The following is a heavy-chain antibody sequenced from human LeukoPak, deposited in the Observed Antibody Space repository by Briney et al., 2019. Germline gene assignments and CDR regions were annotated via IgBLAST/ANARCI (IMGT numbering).Heavy chain of an antibody. CDR1: GYTFTSYG. V-gene: IGHV1-18*01. Sequence: ASVKVSCKASGYTFTSYGIRWVRQAPGQGLEWMGWISAYNGNTNYAQKLQGRVTMTTDTSTSTAYMELRSLRSDDTAVYYCARVVVVPAARFYYYYMDVWGKGTTVTVSS. CDR2: ISAYNGNT. CDR3: ARVVVVPAARFYYYYMDV. D-gene: IGHD2-2*01. J-gene: IGHJ6*03.